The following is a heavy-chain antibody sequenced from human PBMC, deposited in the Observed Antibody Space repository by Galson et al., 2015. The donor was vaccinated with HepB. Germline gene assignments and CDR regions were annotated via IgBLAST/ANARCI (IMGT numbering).Heavy chain of an antibody. V-gene: IGHV3-30-3*01. CDR1: GFTFSSYA. D-gene: IGHD5-24*01. CDR2: ISYDGSNK. J-gene: IGHJ4*02. Sequence: SLRLSCAASGFTFSSYAMHWVRQAPGKGLEWVAVISYDGSNKYYADSVKGRFTISRDNSKNTLYLQMNSLRAEDTAVYYCARDMDGYKFVPTDYWGQGTLVTVSS. CDR3: ARDMDGYKFVPTDY.